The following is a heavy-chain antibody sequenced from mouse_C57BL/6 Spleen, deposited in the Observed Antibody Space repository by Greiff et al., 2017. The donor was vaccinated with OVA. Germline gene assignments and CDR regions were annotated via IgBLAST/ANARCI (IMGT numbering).Heavy chain of an antibody. D-gene: IGHD2-4*01. CDR2: IYPGDGDT. CDR1: GYAFSSSW. Sequence: QVQLQQSGPELVKPGASVKISCKASGYAFSSSWMNWVKQRPGKGLEWIGRIYPGDGDTHYNGKFKGKATLTADKSSSTAYMQLSSLTSEDSAVDFGAGEEVGYDCDWFAYWGQGTLVTVSA. J-gene: IGHJ3*01. CDR3: AGEEVGYDCDWFAY. V-gene: IGHV1-82*01.